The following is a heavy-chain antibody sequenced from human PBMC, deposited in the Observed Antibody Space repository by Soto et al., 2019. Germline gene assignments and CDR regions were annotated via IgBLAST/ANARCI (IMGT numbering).Heavy chain of an antibody. D-gene: IGHD2-15*01. J-gene: IGHJ4*02. CDR1: GGSISSSNW. Sequence: QVQLQESGPGLVKPSGTLSLTCAVSGGSISSSNWWSWVRQPPGKGLEWIGEIYHSGSTNYNPSLKSRVTIAVDKSKNYVSLTLSSVTAADTAVYYWARDRCSGCRCYSGRAWRYVDYWGQVTLVTVSS. V-gene: IGHV4-4*02. CDR3: ARDRCSGCRCYSGRAWRYVDY. CDR2: IYHSGST.